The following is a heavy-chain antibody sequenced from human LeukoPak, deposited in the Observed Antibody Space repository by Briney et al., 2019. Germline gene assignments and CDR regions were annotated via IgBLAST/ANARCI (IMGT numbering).Heavy chain of an antibody. CDR3: ARGLYYYGTDAFDI. D-gene: IGHD3-16*01. CDR1: GFTFSSYA. CDR2: ISGSGGST. J-gene: IGHJ3*02. Sequence: GGSLRLSCAASGFTFSSYAMSWVRQAPGKGLEWVSAISGSGGSTYYADSVKGRFTISRDSAENSLYLQMNSLGAEDTAVYYCARGLYYYGTDAFDIWGQGTMVTVS. V-gene: IGHV3-23*01.